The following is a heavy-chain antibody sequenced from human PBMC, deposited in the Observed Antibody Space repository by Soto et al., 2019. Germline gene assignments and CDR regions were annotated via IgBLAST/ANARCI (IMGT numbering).Heavy chain of an antibody. CDR3: ASASCDYDISGYYCPPFDY. V-gene: IGHV1-69*01. Sequence: QVQLVQSGAEVKKPGSSVKVSCKASGGTFSSYAISWVRQAPGQGLEWMGGIIPIFGTANYAQKFQGRVTITADESTSTAYMELSSLRSEDTAVYYCASASCDYDISGYYCPPFDYWGQGTLVTASS. CDR1: GGTFSSYA. CDR2: IIPIFGTA. J-gene: IGHJ4*02. D-gene: IGHD3-22*01.